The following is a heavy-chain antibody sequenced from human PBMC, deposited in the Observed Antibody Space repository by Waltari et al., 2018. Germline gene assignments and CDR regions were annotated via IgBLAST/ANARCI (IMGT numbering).Heavy chain of an antibody. Sequence: QLQLQESGPGLVKPSETLSLTCTVPGGSISSSSYYWGWIRQPPGKGLEWIGSIYYSGSTYYNPSLKSRVTISVDTSKNQFSLKLSSVTAADTAVYYCARLGSLAFFDYWGQGTLVTVSS. J-gene: IGHJ4*02. CDR3: ARLGSLAFFDY. CDR2: IYYSGST. D-gene: IGHD3-16*01. CDR1: GGSISSSSYY. V-gene: IGHV4-39*07.